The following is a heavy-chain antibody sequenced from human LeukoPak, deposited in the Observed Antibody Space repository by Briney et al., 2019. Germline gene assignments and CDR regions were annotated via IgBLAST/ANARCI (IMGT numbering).Heavy chain of an antibody. V-gene: IGHV4-59*01. CDR3: ARVGYDILTGYPLDY. Sequence: SETLSLTCTVSGGSISSYYWSWIRQPPGKGLEWIGYIYYSGSTNYNPSLKSRVTISVDTSKNQFSLKLSSVTAADTAVYYCARVGYDILTGYPLDYWGQGTLVTVSS. CDR2: IYYSGST. J-gene: IGHJ4*02. CDR1: GGSISSYY. D-gene: IGHD3-9*01.